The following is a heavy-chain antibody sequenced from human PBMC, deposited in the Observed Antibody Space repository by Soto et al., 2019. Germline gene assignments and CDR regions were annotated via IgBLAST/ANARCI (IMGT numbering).Heavy chain of an antibody. J-gene: IGHJ5*02. CDR1: GGSISSYY. D-gene: IGHD3-16*02. CDR3: ARDHFVWGSYRNWFDP. V-gene: IGHV4-59*01. Sequence: SETLSLTCTVSGGSISSYYWSWIRQPPGKGLEWIGYIYYSGSTNYNPPLKSRVTISVDTSKNQFSLKLSSVTAADTAVYYCARDHFVWGSYRNWFDPWGQGTLVTVSS. CDR2: IYYSGST.